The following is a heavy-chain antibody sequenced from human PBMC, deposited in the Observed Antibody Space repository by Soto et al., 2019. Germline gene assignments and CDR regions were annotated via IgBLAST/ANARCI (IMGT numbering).Heavy chain of an antibody. CDR1: GFTFSSYA. CDR3: AHNKLDYSSTFDY. V-gene: IGHV3-23*01. J-gene: IGHJ4*02. CDR2: ISGSGGST. D-gene: IGHD4-4*01. Sequence: PGGSLRLSCAASGFTFSSYAMSWVRQAPGKGLEWVSAISGSGGSTYYADSVKGRFTISRDNSKNTLYLQMNSLRAEDTAVYYCAHNKLDYSSTFDYWGQGTLVTVSS.